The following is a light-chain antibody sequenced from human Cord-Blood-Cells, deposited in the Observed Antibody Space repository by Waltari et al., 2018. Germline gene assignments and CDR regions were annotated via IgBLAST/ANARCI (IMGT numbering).Light chain of an antibody. J-gene: IGKJ4*01. CDR2: AAS. CDR1: QSLSSY. V-gene: IGKV1-39*01. Sequence: DIQMNQSPSSLSASVGARVTITCRASQSLSSYLNWYQQKPGKAPKLLIYAASSLQSGVPSRFSGSGSGTDFTLTISSLQPEDFATYYCQQSYSTPLTFGGGTKVEIK. CDR3: QQSYSTPLT.